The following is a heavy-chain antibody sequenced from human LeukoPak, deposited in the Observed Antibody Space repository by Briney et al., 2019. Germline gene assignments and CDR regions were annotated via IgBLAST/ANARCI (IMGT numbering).Heavy chain of an antibody. CDR1: GFTFSSYG. J-gene: IGHJ4*02. Sequence: GGSLRLSCAASGFTFSSYGMSWVRQAPGKGLEWVSAISGSGGSTYYADSVKGRFTISRDNSKNSLYLQMNSLRTEDTALYYCAKARYSSSWYFDYWGQGTLVTVSS. CDR3: AKARYSSSWYFDY. CDR2: ISGSGGST. D-gene: IGHD6-13*01. V-gene: IGHV3-23*01.